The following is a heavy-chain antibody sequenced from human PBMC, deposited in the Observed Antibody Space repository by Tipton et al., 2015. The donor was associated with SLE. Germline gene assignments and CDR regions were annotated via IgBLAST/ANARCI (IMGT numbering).Heavy chain of an antibody. CDR1: GFTFGNYW. J-gene: IGHJ4*02. V-gene: IGHV3-30*03. Sequence: SLRLSCVASGFTFGNYWMSWVRQAPGKGLEWVAVISYDGSNKYYADSVKGRFTISRDNSKNTLYLQMNSLRAEDTAVYYCARGPYDYIWGSYRGYFDYWGQGTLVTVSS. CDR2: ISYDGSNK. D-gene: IGHD3-16*02. CDR3: ARGPYDYIWGSYRGYFDY.